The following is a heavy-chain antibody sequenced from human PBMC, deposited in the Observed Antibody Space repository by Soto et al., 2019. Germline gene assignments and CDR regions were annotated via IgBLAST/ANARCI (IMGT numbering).Heavy chain of an antibody. CDR2: ISNDGSDK. V-gene: IGHV3-30*18. CDR1: GFTFNKYV. J-gene: IGHJ3*01. D-gene: IGHD6-13*01. CDR3: AKDQGIAASHGID. Sequence: QVQLVESGGGVVQPGRSLRLSCAASGFTFNKYVMHWVRQAPGKGLEWVATISNDGSDKYYADSVKGRLTISRDNSKNTVYLQMNSLRAEETAVYYCAKDQGIAASHGIDWGQGTMVTVSS.